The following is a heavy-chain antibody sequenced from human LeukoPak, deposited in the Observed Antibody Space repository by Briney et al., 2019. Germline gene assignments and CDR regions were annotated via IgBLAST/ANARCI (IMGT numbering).Heavy chain of an antibody. CDR3: ARDMRFGYFDY. D-gene: IGHD3-10*01. Sequence: GASVTVSCKASGYTFTNYAINWVRQAPGQGLEWMGWINTNTGNPTYARGFTGRFVFSLDTSVSTAYLQISSLKAEESAVYYCARDMRFGYFDYWGQGTLVTVSS. CDR1: GYTFTNYA. V-gene: IGHV7-4-1*02. J-gene: IGHJ4*02. CDR2: INTNTGNP.